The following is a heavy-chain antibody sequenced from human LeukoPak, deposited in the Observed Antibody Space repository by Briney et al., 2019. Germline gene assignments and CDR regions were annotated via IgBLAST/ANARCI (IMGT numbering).Heavy chain of an antibody. D-gene: IGHD3-10*01. CDR2: ISYDGSNK. J-gene: IGHJ4*02. CDR3: AKGLWAGGEEIDY. Sequence: GRSLRLSCAASGFTFSSYGMHWVRQAPGKGLEWVAVISYDGSNKYYADSVKGRFTISRDNSKNTLYLQMNSLRAEDTAVYYCAKGLWAGGEEIDYWGQGTLVTVSS. CDR1: GFTFSSYG. V-gene: IGHV3-30*18.